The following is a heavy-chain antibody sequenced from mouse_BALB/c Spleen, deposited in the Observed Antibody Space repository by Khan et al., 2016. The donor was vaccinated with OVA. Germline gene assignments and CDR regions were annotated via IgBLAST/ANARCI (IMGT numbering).Heavy chain of an antibody. V-gene: IGHV3-2*02. CDR3: ARGNYYGYAMDY. Sequence: EVQLQESGPGLVKPSQSLSLTCTVTGYSITSNYAWNWIRQFPGNKLEWMGYISYSGSTNYNPSLKSRISITRDTSKNQFFLQLNSVTTEATATXDCARGNYYGYAMDYWGQGTSITVSS. CDR1: GYSITSNYA. J-gene: IGHJ4*01. CDR2: ISYSGST. D-gene: IGHD1-1*01.